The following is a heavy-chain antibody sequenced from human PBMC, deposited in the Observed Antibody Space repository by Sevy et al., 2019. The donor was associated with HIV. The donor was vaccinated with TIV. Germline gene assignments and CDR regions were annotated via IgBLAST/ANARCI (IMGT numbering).Heavy chain of an antibody. CDR3: STTRDYYDSSGYPFDY. Sequence: ASVKVSCKVAGSTLTELSMHWVRQAPGKGLEWMATFDPEDGETIYAQKFQGRVTMTEDTSTDTAYMELSSLRSEDTAVYYCSTTRDYYDSSGYPFDYWGQGTLVTVSS. V-gene: IGHV1-24*01. J-gene: IGHJ4*02. D-gene: IGHD3-22*01. CDR2: FDPEDGET. CDR1: GSTLTELS.